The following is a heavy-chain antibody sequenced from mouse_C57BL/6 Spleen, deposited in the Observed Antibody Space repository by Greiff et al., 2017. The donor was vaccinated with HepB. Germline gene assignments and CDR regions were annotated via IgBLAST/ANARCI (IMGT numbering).Heavy chain of an antibody. J-gene: IGHJ3*01. CDR1: GYAFSSSW. Sequence: QVQLQQSGPELVKPGASVKISCKASGYAFSSSWMNWVKQRPGKGLEWIGRIYPGDGDTNYNGKFKGKATLTADKSSSTAYMQLSSLTSEDSAVSFCARPGYYSNYGFAYWGQGTLVTVSA. CDR2: IYPGDGDT. D-gene: IGHD2-5*01. V-gene: IGHV1-82*01. CDR3: ARPGYYSNYGFAY.